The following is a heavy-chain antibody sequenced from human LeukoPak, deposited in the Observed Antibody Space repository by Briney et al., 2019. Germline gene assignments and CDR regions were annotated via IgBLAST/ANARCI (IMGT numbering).Heavy chain of an antibody. Sequence: SQTLSLTCTVSGGSISSYYWSWIRQPAGKGLEWIGRIYTSGSTNYNPSLKSRVTMSVDTSKNQFSLKLSSVTAADTAVYYCARDSSSWSFLDYWGQGTLVTVSS. CDR3: ARDSSSWSFLDY. J-gene: IGHJ4*02. D-gene: IGHD6-13*01. CDR1: GGSISSYY. CDR2: IYTSGST. V-gene: IGHV4-4*07.